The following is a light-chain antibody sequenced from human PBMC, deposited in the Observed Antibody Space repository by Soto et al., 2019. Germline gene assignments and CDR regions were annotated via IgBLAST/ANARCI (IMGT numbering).Light chain of an antibody. CDR3: QQYVTSSIT. Sequence: EIVLTQSPGTLSLSPGERDTLSCRASQSVSSSYLAWYQQKPGQAPRLLIYGASSRDTGIPDRFSGSGSGTDVTLTISRLETEEFAVDDCQQYVTSSITFGQGTRLEIK. CDR1: QSVSSSY. V-gene: IGKV3-20*01. J-gene: IGKJ5*01. CDR2: GAS.